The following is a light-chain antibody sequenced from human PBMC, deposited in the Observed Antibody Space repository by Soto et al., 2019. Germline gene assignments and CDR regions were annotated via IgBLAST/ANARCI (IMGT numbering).Light chain of an antibody. V-gene: IGLV2-14*03. CDR1: SSDIGIYNF. Sequence: QSALTQPASVSGSPGQSITIFCTGTSSDIGIYNFVSWYQQHPGKAPKLMIYNVYSRPSGVSSRFSGSKSGNTATLTISGLQAHDEAIYYCCSYRRGNILVFGGGTKLTVL. CDR3: CSYRRGNILV. J-gene: IGLJ2*01. CDR2: NVY.